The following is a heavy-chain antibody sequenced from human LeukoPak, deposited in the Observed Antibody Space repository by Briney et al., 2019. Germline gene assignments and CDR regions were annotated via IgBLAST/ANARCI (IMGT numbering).Heavy chain of an antibody. CDR2: IKSKTDGGTT. D-gene: IGHD3-22*01. V-gene: IGHV3-15*01. Sequence: GGSLRLSCAASGFTFSSYSMNWVRQAPGKGLEWVGRIKSKTDGGTTDYAAPVKGRFTISRDDSKNTLYLQMNSLKTEDTAVYYCTTGYYYDSSGYYYWGQGTLVTVSS. CDR1: GFTFSSYS. CDR3: TTGYYYDSSGYYY. J-gene: IGHJ4*02.